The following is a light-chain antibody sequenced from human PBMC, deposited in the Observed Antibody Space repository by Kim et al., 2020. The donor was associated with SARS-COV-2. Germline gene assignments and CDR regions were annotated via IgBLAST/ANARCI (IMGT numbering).Light chain of an antibody. CDR3: SSYAGTDNLL. V-gene: IGLV2-8*01. CDR2: EVT. CDR1: SSDVGGYNY. Sequence: GQSVTISCTGTSSDVGGYNYVSWYQQHPGKAPKLIIYEVTKRPSGVPDRFSGSKSGNTASLTVSGLQAEDKADYYCSSYAGTDNLLFGGGTQLTVL. J-gene: IGLJ3*02.